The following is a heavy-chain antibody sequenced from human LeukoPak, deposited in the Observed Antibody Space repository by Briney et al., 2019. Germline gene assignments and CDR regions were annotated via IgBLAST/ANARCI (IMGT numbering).Heavy chain of an antibody. J-gene: IGHJ4*02. CDR2: INHSGST. CDR1: GGSISSYY. V-gene: IGHV4-34*01. CDR3: ARNWYSSSWYVAPHIDY. Sequence: PSETLSLTCTVSGGSISSYYWSWIRQPPGKGLEWIGEINHSGSTNYNPSLKSRVTISVDTSKNQFSLKLSSVTAADTAVYYCARNWYSSSWYVAPHIDYWGQGTLVTVSS. D-gene: IGHD6-13*01.